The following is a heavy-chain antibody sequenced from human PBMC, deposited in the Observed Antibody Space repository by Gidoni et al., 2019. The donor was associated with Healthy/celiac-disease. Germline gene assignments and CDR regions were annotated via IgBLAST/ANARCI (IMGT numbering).Heavy chain of an antibody. CDR1: GFTFDDYA. D-gene: IGHD3-22*01. CDR2: IIWNSGSI. V-gene: IGHV3-9*01. J-gene: IGHJ4*02. Sequence: EVQLVESGGGLVQPGRSLRLSCAAAGFTFDDYAMHWVRQAPGKGLEWVSGIIWNSGSIVYADSVKGRFTISRDNAKNSLYLQMNSLRAEDTALYYCAKDIGGYFGYWGQGTLVTVSS. CDR3: AKDIGGYFGY.